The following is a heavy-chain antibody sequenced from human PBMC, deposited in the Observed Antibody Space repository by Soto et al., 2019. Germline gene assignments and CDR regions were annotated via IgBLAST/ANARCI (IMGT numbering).Heavy chain of an antibody. V-gene: IGHV1-46*01. CDR2: INPGGVST. D-gene: IGHD4-17*01. J-gene: IGHJ2*01. CDR3: ASGGNGDNVCYWYFDL. CDR1: GYTFTTYY. Sequence: QVQLVQSGAEVKKPGASVEVSCKASGYTFTTYYIHWVRHAPGQGLEWMGVINPGGVSTNNAQKFQDRVTMTSDTSTSTVYMDLSSRRSEDTAVYFCASGGNGDNVCYWYFDLWGSGTLVAGSP.